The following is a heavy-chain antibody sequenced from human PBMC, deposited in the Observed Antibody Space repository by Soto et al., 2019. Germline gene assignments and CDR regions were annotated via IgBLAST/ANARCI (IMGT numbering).Heavy chain of an antibody. CDR1: GGTFSSYD. CDR3: ARHSGTYYLFDY. CDR2: IIPIFGTA. D-gene: IGHD1-26*01. J-gene: IGHJ4*02. V-gene: IGHV1-69*12. Sequence: QVQLVQSGGEVKKPGSSVKVSCKASGGTFSSYDISWVRRAPGQGLEWMGGIIPIFGTADYAQKFQGRVTITADESTSTAYMELSSLRSEDTAVYYCARHSGTYYLFDYWGQGTLVTVSS.